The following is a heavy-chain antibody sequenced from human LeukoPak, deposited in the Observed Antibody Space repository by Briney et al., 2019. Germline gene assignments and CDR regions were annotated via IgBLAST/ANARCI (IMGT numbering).Heavy chain of an antibody. CDR1: GGTFSSYA. CDR3: ARYDSSGDDAFDI. D-gene: IGHD3-22*01. Sequence: ASVKVSCKASGGTFSSYAISWVRQAPGQGLEWMEGIIPIFGTANYAQKFQGRVTITTEESTSTAYMELSSRRSEDTAVYYCARYDSSGDDAFDIWGQGTMVTVSS. CDR2: IIPIFGTA. J-gene: IGHJ3*02. V-gene: IGHV1-69*05.